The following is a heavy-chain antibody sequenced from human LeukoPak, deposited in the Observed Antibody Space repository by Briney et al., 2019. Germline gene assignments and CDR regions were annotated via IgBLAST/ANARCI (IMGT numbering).Heavy chain of an antibody. CDR3: ARDLMGGGSGSYYHHLDY. V-gene: IGHV3-11*01. CDR1: GFTFSDYY. J-gene: IGHJ4*02. Sequence: GGSLRLSCAASGFTFSDYYMSWIRQAPGKGLEWVSYISSSGSTIYYADSVKGRFTISRDNAKNSLYLQMNSLRAEDTAVYYCARDLMGGGSGSYYHHLDYWGQGTLVTVSS. D-gene: IGHD3-10*01. CDR2: ISSSGSTI.